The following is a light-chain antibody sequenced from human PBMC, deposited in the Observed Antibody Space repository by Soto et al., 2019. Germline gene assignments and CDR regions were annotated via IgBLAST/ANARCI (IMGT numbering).Light chain of an antibody. CDR2: AAS. CDR3: QQLNSYPLT. V-gene: IGKV1-9*01. J-gene: IGKJ4*01. CDR1: QGISSY. Sequence: IQLTHSPASLSASVRDRVTITCRASQGISSYLAWYQQKPGKAPKLLIYAASTLQSGVPSRFSGSGSGTDFTLTISSLQPEDFATYYCQQLNSYPLTFGEGTKV.